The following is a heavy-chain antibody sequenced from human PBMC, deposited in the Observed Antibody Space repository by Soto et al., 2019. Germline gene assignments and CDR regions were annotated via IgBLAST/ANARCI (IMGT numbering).Heavy chain of an antibody. V-gene: IGHV3-33*01. Sequence: GGSLRLSCAASGFTFSSYGMHWVRQAPGKVLEWVAVIWYDGSNKYYADSVKGRFTISRDNSKNTLYLQMNSLRAEDTAVYYCERDTAMVGYYYGMDVWGHGTTETVSS. CDR1: GFTFSSYG. D-gene: IGHD5-18*01. CDR2: IWYDGSNK. J-gene: IGHJ6*02. CDR3: ERDTAMVGYYYGMDV.